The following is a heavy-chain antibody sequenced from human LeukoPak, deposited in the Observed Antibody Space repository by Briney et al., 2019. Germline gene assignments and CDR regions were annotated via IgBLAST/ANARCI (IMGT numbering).Heavy chain of an antibody. Sequence: PGGSLRLSCAASGFTFSSYAMSWVRQAPGKGLEWVSAISGSGGSTYYADSVKGRITISRDNSKNTLYLQMNSLRAEDTAVYYCAKDTYDIARIGYFQHWGQGTLVTVSS. J-gene: IGHJ1*01. CDR3: AKDTYDIARIGYFQH. CDR1: GFTFSSYA. D-gene: IGHD3-9*01. V-gene: IGHV3-23*01. CDR2: ISGSGGST.